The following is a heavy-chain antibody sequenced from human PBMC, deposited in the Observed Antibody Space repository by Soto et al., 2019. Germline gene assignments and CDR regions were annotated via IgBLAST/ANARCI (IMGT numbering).Heavy chain of an antibody. CDR3: ARGREEAFGVILINYYAMDV. Sequence: GXSVKVSCKASPNSFRTYRLRWVREAPGQGLEWMGGIIPIFDSTTYSQKFEVRVTITADESTNTAYMELSSLRSEDTEIYYCARGREEAFGVILINYYAMDVSGQGTAVTV. J-gene: IGHJ6*02. CDR1: PNSFRTYR. V-gene: IGHV1-69*01. CDR2: IIPIFDST. D-gene: IGHD3-3*01.